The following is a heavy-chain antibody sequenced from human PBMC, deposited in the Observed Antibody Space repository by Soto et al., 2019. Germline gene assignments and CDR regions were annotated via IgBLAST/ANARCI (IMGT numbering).Heavy chain of an antibody. D-gene: IGHD1-26*01. V-gene: IGHV3-33*01. CDR2: IWHDGNNK. Sequence: GGSLRLSCAASGFTFSNYGMHWARQAPGKGLEWVAIIWHDGNNKYYADSVRGRFIISRDNSKNRLYLQMNSLRAEDTAVYYCASDLVGASDSYGLDVWGQGTPVTVSS. J-gene: IGHJ6*02. CDR3: ASDLVGASDSYGLDV. CDR1: GFTFSNYG.